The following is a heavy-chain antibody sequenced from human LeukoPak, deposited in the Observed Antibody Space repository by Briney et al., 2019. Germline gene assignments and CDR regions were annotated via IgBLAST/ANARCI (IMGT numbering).Heavy chain of an antibody. D-gene: IGHD1-26*01. CDR1: GGSISSSSYY. V-gene: IGHV4-39*01. CDR2: IYYSGST. CDR3: ARHMGGSYAPWFYFDY. Sequence: SSETLSLTCTVSGGSISSSSYYWGWIRQPPGKGLEWIGSIYYSGSTYYNPSLKSRVTISLDTSKNQFSLKLSSVTAADTAVYYCARHMGGSYAPWFYFDYWGQGTLVTVSS. J-gene: IGHJ4*02.